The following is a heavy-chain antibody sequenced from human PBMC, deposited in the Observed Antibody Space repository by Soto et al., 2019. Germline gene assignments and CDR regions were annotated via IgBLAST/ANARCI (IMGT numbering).Heavy chain of an antibody. Sequence: QVQLQESGPGLVKPSQTLSLTCTVSGGSISSGGYYWSWIRQHPEKGLEWIGYIYYTGNTYYTASLKSRVTISVDTSNNHFSLKLSSVNAADTAVYYCARVGISSSDAFDIWGQGTTVTVSS. V-gene: IGHV4-31*03. CDR1: GGSISSGGYY. CDR2: IYYTGNT. CDR3: ARVGISSSDAFDI. D-gene: IGHD6-6*01. J-gene: IGHJ3*02.